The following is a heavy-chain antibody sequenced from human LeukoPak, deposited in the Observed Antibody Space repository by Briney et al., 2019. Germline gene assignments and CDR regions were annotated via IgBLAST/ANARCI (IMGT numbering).Heavy chain of an antibody. J-gene: IGHJ3*02. Sequence: SVSASRKPSRETLSSDATNAGSQATGQRVEWMGWMKSNSGNAGYAQKFQSRVTITRNTSISTAYMELSSLRSEDTAVYFCASRIVGATHLDAFDIWGEGTMVTVSS. D-gene: IGHD1-26*01. CDR1: RETLSSDA. CDR3: ASRIVGATHLDAFDI. V-gene: IGHV1-8*03. CDR2: MKSNSGNA.